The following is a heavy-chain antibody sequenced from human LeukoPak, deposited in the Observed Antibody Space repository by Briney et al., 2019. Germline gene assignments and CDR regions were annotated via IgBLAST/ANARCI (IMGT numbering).Heavy chain of an antibody. J-gene: IGHJ6*02. V-gene: IGHV4-34*01. Sequence: SETLSLTCAVYGGSFSGYYWSWIRQPPGKGLEWIGEINHSGSTNYNPSLKSRVTISVDTPKNQFSLKLSSVTAADTAVYYCARGPFIVVVPAARAGYYYYGMDVWGQGTTVTVSS. CDR3: ARGPFIVVVPAARAGYYYYGMDV. CDR1: GGSFSGYY. D-gene: IGHD2-2*01. CDR2: INHSGST.